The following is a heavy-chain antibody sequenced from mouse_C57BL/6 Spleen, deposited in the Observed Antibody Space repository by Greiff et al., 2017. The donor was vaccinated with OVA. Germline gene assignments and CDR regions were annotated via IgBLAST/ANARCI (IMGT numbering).Heavy chain of an antibody. CDR1: GYSITSGYY. CDR3: AREGEGVLWLYFDY. Sequence: EVQLVESGPGLVKPSQSLSLTCSVTGYSITSGYYWNWLRQFPGNKLEWMGYISYDGSNNYNPSLKNRISITRDTSKNQFFLKLNSVTTEDTATYYCAREGEGVLWLYFDYWGQGTTLTVSS. V-gene: IGHV3-6*01. CDR2: ISYDGSN. D-gene: IGHD1-1*02. J-gene: IGHJ2*01.